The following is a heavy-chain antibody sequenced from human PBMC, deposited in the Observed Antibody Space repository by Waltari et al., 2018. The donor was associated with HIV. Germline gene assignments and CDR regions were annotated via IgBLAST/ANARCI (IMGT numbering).Heavy chain of an antibody. Sequence: QSQLQESDPGLVKPSETLSLTCTVSGGSISSNYYFWAWVRQPQGKGLEWIGTISNTVRTTYYNPSLRSRVIIAVDTSKDQSSLMLSSMTATDTAVYDCARQRGSGLWYFDLWGRGTLVSVSS. CDR3: ARQRGSGLWYFDL. J-gene: IGHJ2*01. V-gene: IGHV4-39*01. CDR1: GGSISSNYYF. CDR2: ISNTVRTT. D-gene: IGHD3-10*01.